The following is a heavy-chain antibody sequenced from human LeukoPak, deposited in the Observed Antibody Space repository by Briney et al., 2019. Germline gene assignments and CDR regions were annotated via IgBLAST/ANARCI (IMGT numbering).Heavy chain of an antibody. CDR1: GYTFINYY. D-gene: IGHD1-7*01. J-gene: IGHJ4*02. CDR3: AREGGHRLELLY. Sequence: ASVKVSCKASGYTFINYYMHWVRQAPGQGLEWMGWINPNSGGTNYAQKFQGRVTMTRDTSISTAYMELSRLRSDDTAVYYCAREGGHRLELLYWGQGTLVTVSS. V-gene: IGHV1-2*02. CDR2: INPNSGGT.